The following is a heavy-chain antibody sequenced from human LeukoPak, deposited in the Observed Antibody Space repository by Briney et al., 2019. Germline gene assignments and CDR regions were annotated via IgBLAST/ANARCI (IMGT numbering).Heavy chain of an antibody. CDR3: ARHLANVRWGVNPRWFDP. CDR1: GGSISSNS. V-gene: IGHV4-4*07. D-gene: IGHD3-10*02. Sequence: SEPLSLTCTVSGGSISSNSWNWVRQPAGKGLEWIGRIYTRGSTNYNPSLKSRVTMSVDTSKNQLSLKVTSLIAADTAVYYCARHLANVRWGVNPRWFDPWGQGTLVTVSS. J-gene: IGHJ5*02. CDR2: IYTRGST.